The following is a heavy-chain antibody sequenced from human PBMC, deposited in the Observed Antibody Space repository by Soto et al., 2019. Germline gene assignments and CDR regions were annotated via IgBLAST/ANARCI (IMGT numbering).Heavy chain of an antibody. CDR2: INPSGGRT. CDR1: GYTFTTHY. CDR3: ARAGENYGSGTFSPPLRYYFNS. Sequence: QVQLVQSGAEVKKPGASVTVSCKASGYTFTTHYMHWVGQAPGQGLEWMGIINPSGGRTTYALKFQGRVSLTSDTSTNTVYMELSSLRSEDTAVYYCARAGENYGSGTFSPPLRYYFNSWGQGTLVTVSS. D-gene: IGHD3-10*01. J-gene: IGHJ4*02. V-gene: IGHV1-46*01.